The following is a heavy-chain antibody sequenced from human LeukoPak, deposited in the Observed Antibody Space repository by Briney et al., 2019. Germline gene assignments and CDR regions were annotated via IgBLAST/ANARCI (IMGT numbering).Heavy chain of an antibody. CDR2: ISGSGGST. Sequence: GGSLRLSCAASGFTSSRYAMSWVRQAPGKGLEWVSAISGSGGSTYYADSMKGRFTISRDNSKNTLYLQMNSLRAEDTAVYYCAKPDDSWSPYYFDYWGQGTLVTVSS. CDR3: AKPDDSWSPYYFDY. CDR1: GFTSSRYA. J-gene: IGHJ4*02. D-gene: IGHD6-13*01. V-gene: IGHV3-23*01.